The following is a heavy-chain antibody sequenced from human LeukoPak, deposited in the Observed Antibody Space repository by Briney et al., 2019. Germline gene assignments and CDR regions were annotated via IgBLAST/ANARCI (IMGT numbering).Heavy chain of an antibody. Sequence: GGSLRLSCAASGFTLSSYSINWVRQAPGKGLEWVSSISSSNNYIYYADSVKGRFTISRDNAKNSLYLQMNSLRAEDTAVYYCARETRYSSGWYDRRKRVCYFDYWGQGTLVTVSS. CDR3: ARETRYSSGWYDRRKRVCYFDY. CDR2: ISSSNNYI. D-gene: IGHD6-19*01. J-gene: IGHJ4*02. CDR1: GFTLSSYS. V-gene: IGHV3-21*01.